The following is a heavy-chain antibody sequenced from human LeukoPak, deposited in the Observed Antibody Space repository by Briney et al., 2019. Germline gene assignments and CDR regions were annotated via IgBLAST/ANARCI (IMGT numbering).Heavy chain of an antibody. D-gene: IGHD2-15*01. CDR1: GYTFTSYG. CDR3: ARQYCSGGSCYERSYYYYYYYMDV. V-gene: IGHV1-18*01. Sequence: ASVKASCKASGYTFTSYGISWVRQAPGQGLEWMGWISAYNGNTNYAQKLQGRVTMTTDTSTSTAYMELRSLRSDDTAVYYCARQYCSGGSCYERSYYYYYYYMDVWGKGTTVTVSS. J-gene: IGHJ6*03. CDR2: ISAYNGNT.